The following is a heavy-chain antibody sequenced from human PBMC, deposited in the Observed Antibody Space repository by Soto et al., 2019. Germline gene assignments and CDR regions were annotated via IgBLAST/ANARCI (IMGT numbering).Heavy chain of an antibody. CDR3: ARVKKYWDSSGNWFDP. V-gene: IGHV4-31*03. Sequence: QVQLQESGPGLVKPSQTLSLTCTVSGGCISSGGYYWSWIRQHPGKGLEWIGYIYYSGSTYYNPSLKSRVTISVDTSKNQFSLKLSSVTAADTAVHYCARVKKYWDSSGNWFDPWGQGTLVTVSS. CDR2: IYYSGST. CDR1: GGCISSGGYY. J-gene: IGHJ5*02. D-gene: IGHD3-22*01.